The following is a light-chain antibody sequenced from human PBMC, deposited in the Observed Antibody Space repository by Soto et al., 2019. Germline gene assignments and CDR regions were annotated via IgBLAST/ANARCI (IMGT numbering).Light chain of an antibody. J-gene: IGKJ2*01. CDR2: GAS. CDR3: QQSTNSPYT. CDR1: QSVGSN. Sequence: EIGMTQSPATLSVSPGERASLSCRDSQSVGSNLAFYQQTAGQAPRLLIYGASTRATGIPARFSDSVSGTNFALSISILQSVAFEVYSFQQSTNSPYTLGKGTKLKIQ. V-gene: IGKV3-15*01.